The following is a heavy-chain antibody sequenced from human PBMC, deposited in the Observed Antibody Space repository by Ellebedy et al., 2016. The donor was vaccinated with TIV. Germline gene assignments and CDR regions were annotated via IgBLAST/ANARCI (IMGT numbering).Heavy chain of an antibody. CDR1: GYIFTTYA. V-gene: IGHV1-3*01. D-gene: IGHD5-18*01. CDR3: ARGYSYEFDY. CDR2: INLGIGDT. J-gene: IGHJ4*02. Sequence: AASVKVSCKTSGYIFTTYAMHWVRQAPGQSLEWMGWINLGIGDTKYSQNFQGRLTITSDASPSTVYMELSSLRSGDTAVYFCARGYSYEFDYWGQGTLVTVSS.